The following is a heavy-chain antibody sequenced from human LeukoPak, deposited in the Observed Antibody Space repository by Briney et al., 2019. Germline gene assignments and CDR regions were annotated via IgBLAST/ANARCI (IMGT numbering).Heavy chain of an antibody. Sequence: KPGGSLRLSCAASGFTFSTYHMNWVRQTPGKGLEWVSSISSSSSYIYYADSLKGRFTISRDNAKNSLYLQMNSLRAEDTAVYYCARAHNWNDHLDYWGQGTLVTVSS. J-gene: IGHJ4*02. CDR1: GFTFSTYH. V-gene: IGHV3-21*01. CDR3: ARAHNWNDHLDY. CDR2: ISSSSSYI. D-gene: IGHD1-20*01.